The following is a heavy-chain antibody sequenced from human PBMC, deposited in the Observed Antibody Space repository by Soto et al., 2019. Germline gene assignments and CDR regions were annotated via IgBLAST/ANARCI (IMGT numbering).Heavy chain of an antibody. CDR3: ARGRGCTNGVCFYSTDYYSYYIYV. Sequence: SQALSLTCAVYGGSFSGYYWSWIRHPPGKGLEWIGEINHSGSTNYNPSLKSRVTISVDTSKNQFSLKLSSVTAADTAVYYCARGRGCTNGVCFYSTDYYSYYIYVRAQRTSVPVS. CDR1: GGSFSGYY. J-gene: IGHJ6*03. V-gene: IGHV4-34*01. D-gene: IGHD2-8*01. CDR2: INHSGST.